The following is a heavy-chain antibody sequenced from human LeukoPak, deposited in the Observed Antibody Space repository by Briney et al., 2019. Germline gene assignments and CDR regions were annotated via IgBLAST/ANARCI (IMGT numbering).Heavy chain of an antibody. CDR1: GFTVSSNY. V-gene: IGHV3-53*01. CDR3: ARGGDIVGATRSAFDI. CDR2: LSSGGTT. D-gene: IGHD1-26*01. Sequence: GGSLRLSCAASGFTVSSNYMSWVRQAPGKGLEWVSVLSSGGTTYYADSVKGRFTISRDNSKNTLYLQMNSLRAEDTAIYYCARGGDIVGATRSAFDIWGRGTMVTVSS. J-gene: IGHJ3*02.